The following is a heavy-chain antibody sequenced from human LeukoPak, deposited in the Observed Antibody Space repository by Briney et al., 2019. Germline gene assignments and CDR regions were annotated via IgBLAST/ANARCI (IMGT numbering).Heavy chain of an antibody. CDR1: GGSVSSGSYY. V-gene: IGHV4-39*07. J-gene: IGHJ5*02. CDR3: ARGRYCSGGSCYFWFDP. CDR2: INHSGST. Sequence: SETLSLTCTVSGGSVSSGSYYWSWIRQPPGKGLEWIGEINHSGSTNYNPSLKSRVTISVDTSKNQFSLKLSSVTAADTAVYYCARGRYCSGGSCYFWFDPWGQGTLVTVSS. D-gene: IGHD2-15*01.